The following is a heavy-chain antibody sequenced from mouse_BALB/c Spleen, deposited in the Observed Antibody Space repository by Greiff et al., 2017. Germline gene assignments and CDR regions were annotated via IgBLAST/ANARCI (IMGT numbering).Heavy chain of an antibody. V-gene: IGHV1-54*01. D-gene: IGHD1-1*01. J-gene: IGHJ2*01. CDR3: ARTSYYGSPDY. CDR1: GYAFTNYL. CDR2: INPGSGGT. Sequence: VQLQQSGAELVRPGTSVKVSCKASGYAFTNYLIEWVKQRPGQGLEWIGVINPGSGGTNYNEKFKGKATLTADKSSSTAYMQISSLTSDDSAVYFCARTSYYGSPDYWGQGTTLTVSS.